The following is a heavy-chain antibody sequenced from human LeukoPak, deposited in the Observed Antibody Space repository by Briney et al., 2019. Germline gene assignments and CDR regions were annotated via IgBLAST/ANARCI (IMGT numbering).Heavy chain of an antibody. CDR1: GFTFSSYA. Sequence: GGSLRLSCAASGFTFSSYAMSWVRQAPGKGLEWVSAISGSGGSTYYADSVKGRFTISRDNSKNTLYLQMNSLRAEDTAVYYCAKEYYYGSGSYYTPLDYWGQGTLVTVSS. D-gene: IGHD3-10*01. CDR2: ISGSGGST. CDR3: AKEYYYGSGSYYTPLDY. J-gene: IGHJ4*02. V-gene: IGHV3-23*01.